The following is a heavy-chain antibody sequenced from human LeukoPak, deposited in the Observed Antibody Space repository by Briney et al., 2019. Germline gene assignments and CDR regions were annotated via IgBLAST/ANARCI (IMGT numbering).Heavy chain of an antibody. CDR2: IYYSGST. D-gene: IGHD2-8*01. Sequence: SGTLSLTCAVSGGSISSSNWWSWIRQPPGKGLEWIGSIYYSGSTYYNPSLKSRVTISVDTSKNQFSLKLSSVTAADTAVYYCARELISVTFYYYYYMDVWGKGTTVTVSS. V-gene: IGHV4-4*02. CDR3: ARELISVTFYYYYYMDV. CDR1: GGSISSSNW. J-gene: IGHJ6*03.